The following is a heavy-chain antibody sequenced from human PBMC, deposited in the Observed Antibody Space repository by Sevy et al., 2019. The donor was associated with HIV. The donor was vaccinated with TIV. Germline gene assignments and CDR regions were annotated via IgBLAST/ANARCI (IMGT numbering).Heavy chain of an antibody. CDR1: GFTFSSYG. CDR2: IWYDGTNK. CDR3: ASGAYYYASRSQNFDY. Sequence: GGSLRLSCAASGFTFSSYGMHWVRQAPGKGLEWVALIWYDGTNKYYADSVKGRFTISRDNSKNTLYLQMNSLIAEDTAVYYCASGAYYYASRSQNFDYWGPGTLVTVSS. D-gene: IGHD3-10*01. V-gene: IGHV3-33*01. J-gene: IGHJ4*02.